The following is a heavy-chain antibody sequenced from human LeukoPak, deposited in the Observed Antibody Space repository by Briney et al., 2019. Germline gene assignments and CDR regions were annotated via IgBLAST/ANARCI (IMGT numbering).Heavy chain of an antibody. D-gene: IGHD2/OR15-2a*01. Sequence: GGSLRRSCAASGFTFSSYATNWVRQAPGKGLEWVSAISGSADRTYYADSVKGRFTISRDNSKNTLYLQMNRVRGEDTAVYYCAKDLSPGPDWGQGTLVTVSS. CDR1: GFTFSSYA. J-gene: IGHJ4*02. CDR2: ISGSADRT. CDR3: AKDLSPGPD. V-gene: IGHV3-23*01.